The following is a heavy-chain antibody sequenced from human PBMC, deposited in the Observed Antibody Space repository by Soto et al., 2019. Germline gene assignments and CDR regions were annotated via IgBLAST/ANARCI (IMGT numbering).Heavy chain of an antibody. D-gene: IGHD3-10*01. J-gene: IGHJ5*02. CDR3: ARGVGSGSFYNQYNWFDP. CDR2: INVYNGNT. Sequence: ASVKVSCKASGYTFTNYGISWVRQAPGQGLEWMGWINVYNGNTKYAQKVQGRVTMTTDTSTSTAYMELRSLRSDDTAVYYCARGVGSGSFYNQYNWFDPWGQGTLVTVSS. CDR1: GYTFTNYG. V-gene: IGHV1-18*01.